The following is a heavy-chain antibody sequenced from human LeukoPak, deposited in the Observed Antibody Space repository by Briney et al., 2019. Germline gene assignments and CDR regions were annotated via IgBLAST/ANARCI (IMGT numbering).Heavy chain of an antibody. D-gene: IGHD5-12*01. CDR1: GFTFDDYA. V-gene: IGHV3-23*01. CDR2: ISPGGPT. CDR3: AKDGAWLRFDD. Sequence: PGGSLRLSCTGSGFTFDDYAMHWVRQAPGKGLEWVSGISPGGPTYYADSVKGRFTISRDDSKNTLYLQMKNLRADDTAVYYCAKDGAWLRFDDWGQGILVSVSS. J-gene: IGHJ4*02.